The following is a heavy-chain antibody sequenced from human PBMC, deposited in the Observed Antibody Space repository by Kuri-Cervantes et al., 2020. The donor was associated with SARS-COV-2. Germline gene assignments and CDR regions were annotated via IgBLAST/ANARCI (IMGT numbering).Heavy chain of an antibody. Sequence: SGPTLVNPTQTLTLTCTFSGFSLSTSGMCVSWIRQPPGKALEWLARIDWDDDKYYGTSLKTRLTISKDTSKNQVVLTMTNMDPVDTATYYCAHSSTYYDFWSGYLPSYYFDYWGQGTLVTVSS. CDR1: GFSLSTSGMC. CDR3: AHSSTYYDFWSGYLPSYYFDY. CDR2: IDWDDDK. J-gene: IGHJ4*02. V-gene: IGHV2-70*12. D-gene: IGHD3-3*01.